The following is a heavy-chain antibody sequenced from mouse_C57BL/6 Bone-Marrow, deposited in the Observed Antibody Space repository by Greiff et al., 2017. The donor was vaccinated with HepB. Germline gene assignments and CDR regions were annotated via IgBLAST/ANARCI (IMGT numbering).Heavy chain of an antibody. V-gene: IGHV1-54*01. CDR2: INPGSGGT. CDR3: ARPGYFDV. CDR1: GYAFTNYL. J-gene: IGHJ1*03. Sequence: VQLQQSGAELVRPGPSVKVSCKASGYAFTNYLIEWVKQRPGQGLEWIGVINPGSGGTNYNEKFKGKATLTADKSSSTAYMQLSSLTSEDSAVYFCARPGYFDVWGTGTTVTVSS.